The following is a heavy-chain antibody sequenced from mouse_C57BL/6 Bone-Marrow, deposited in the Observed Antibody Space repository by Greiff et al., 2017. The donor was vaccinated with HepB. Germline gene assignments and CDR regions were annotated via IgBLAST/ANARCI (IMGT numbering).Heavy chain of an antibody. J-gene: IGHJ1*03. CDR1: GYSITSGYY. CDR3: AREGYYYGSSPYWYFDV. D-gene: IGHD1-1*01. Sequence: EVQLQESGPGLVKPSQSLSLTCSVTGYSITSGYYWNWIRQFPGNKLGWMGYISYDGSNNYNPSLKNRISITRDTSKNQFFLKLNSVTTEDTATYYCAREGYYYGSSPYWYFDVWGTGTTVTVSS. V-gene: IGHV3-6*01. CDR2: ISYDGSN.